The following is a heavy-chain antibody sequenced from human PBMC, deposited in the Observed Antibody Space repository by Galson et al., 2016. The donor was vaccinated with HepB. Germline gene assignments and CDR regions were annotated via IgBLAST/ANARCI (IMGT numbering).Heavy chain of an antibody. CDR3: ATVGGSNYGARNDGLDI. Sequence: SLRLSCAGSGFIFSTYAMSWVRQAPGKGLEWVAGIRGSGGGIDYAASVKGRFTITRDNSKTTLYLQMSSLRAEDSAVYYCATVGGSNYGARNDGLDIWGHGTMVTVAS. J-gene: IGHJ3*02. V-gene: IGHV3-23*01. CDR2: IRGSGGGI. D-gene: IGHD4/OR15-4a*01. CDR1: GFIFSTYA.